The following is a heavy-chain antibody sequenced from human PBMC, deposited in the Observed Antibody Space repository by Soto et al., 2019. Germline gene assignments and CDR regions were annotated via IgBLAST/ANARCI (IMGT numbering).Heavy chain of an antibody. Sequence: EVQLVESGGGLVKPGGSLRLSCAASGFTFSSYSMNWVRQAPGKGLEWVSSISSSSSYIYYADSVKGRFTISRDNAKNSLYLQMNSLRAEDTAVYYCARDQGGRKQQLVNDYWGQGTLVTVSS. D-gene: IGHD6-13*01. CDR3: ARDQGGRKQQLVNDY. J-gene: IGHJ4*02. CDR1: GFTFSSYS. CDR2: ISSSSSYI. V-gene: IGHV3-21*01.